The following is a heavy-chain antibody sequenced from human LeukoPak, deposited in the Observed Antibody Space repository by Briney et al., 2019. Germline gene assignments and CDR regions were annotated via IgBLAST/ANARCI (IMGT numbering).Heavy chain of an antibody. V-gene: IGHV4-39*01. CDR3: ARGNREYYYDSRVRFDY. CDR2: IYYSGST. D-gene: IGHD3-22*01. J-gene: IGHJ4*02. CDR1: GGSISSSSYY. Sequence: SETLSLTCTVSGGSISSSSYYWGWIRQPPGKGLEWIGSIYYSGSTYYNPSLKSRVTISVDTSKNQFSLKLSSVTAADTAVYYCARGNREYYYDSRVRFDYWGQGTLVTVSS.